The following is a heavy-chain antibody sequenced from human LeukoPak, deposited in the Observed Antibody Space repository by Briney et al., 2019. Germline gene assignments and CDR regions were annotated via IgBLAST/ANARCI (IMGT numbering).Heavy chain of an antibody. J-gene: IGHJ4*02. V-gene: IGHV3-23*01. D-gene: IGHD2-2*01. CDR2: ISGSGGST. Sequence: RGSLRLSCAASGFTFSSYAMSWVRQAPGKGLEWVSAISGSGGSTYYADSVKGRFTISRDNSKNTLYLQMNSLRAEDTAVYYCAKGVGYQLPQAAFDYWGQGTLVTVSS. CDR3: AKGVGYQLPQAAFDY. CDR1: GFTFSSYA.